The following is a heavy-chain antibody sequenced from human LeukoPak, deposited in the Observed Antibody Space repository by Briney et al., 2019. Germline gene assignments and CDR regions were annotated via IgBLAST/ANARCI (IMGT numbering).Heavy chain of an antibody. CDR3: ASPYDSSGFDAFDI. CDR2: IYTSGST. CDR1: GGSISSYY. V-gene: IGHV4-4*07. D-gene: IGHD3-22*01. Sequence: SETLSLTCTVSGGSISSYYWSWIRQPAGKGLEWIGRIYTSGSTNYNPSLKSRVTMSVDPSKNQFSLKLSSVTAADTAVYYCASPYDSSGFDAFDIWGQGTMVTVSS. J-gene: IGHJ3*02.